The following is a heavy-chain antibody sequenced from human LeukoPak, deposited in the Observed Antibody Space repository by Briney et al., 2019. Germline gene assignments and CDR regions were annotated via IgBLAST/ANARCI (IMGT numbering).Heavy chain of an antibody. J-gene: IGHJ6*02. Sequence: GGSLRLSCAASGFTFSSYAMSWVRQAPGKGLEWVSAISGSGGSTYYADSVKGRFTISRDNSKNTLYLQMNSLRAEDTAVYYCAKFLSLEYQLLRYYYGMDVWGQGTTVTVSS. D-gene: IGHD2-2*01. CDR2: ISGSGGST. V-gene: IGHV3-23*01. CDR3: AKFLSLEYQLLRYYYGMDV. CDR1: GFTFSSYA.